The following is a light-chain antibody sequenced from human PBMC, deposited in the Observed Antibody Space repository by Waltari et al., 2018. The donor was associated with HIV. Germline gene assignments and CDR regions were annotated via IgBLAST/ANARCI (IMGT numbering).Light chain of an antibody. CDR2: AAS. CDR1: QTISTS. J-gene: IGKJ5*01. CDR3: QQYKKWPPT. Sequence: EIVMTQSPDTLSVSPGEGATLSCRASQTISTSLAWYQQKPGQAPRLLIHAASTRATGVPARFSGSGSGTEFALTISSLQAEDVAVYYCQQYKKWPPTFGQGTRLEIK. V-gene: IGKV3-15*01.